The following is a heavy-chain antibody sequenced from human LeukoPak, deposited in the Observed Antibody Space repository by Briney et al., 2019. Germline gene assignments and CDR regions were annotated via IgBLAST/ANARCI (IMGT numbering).Heavy chain of an antibody. CDR1: GYTFTSYD. D-gene: IGHD3-10*01. CDR3: AREALSMVRGVIPDRDYYYYMDV. V-gene: IGHV1-8*01. J-gene: IGHJ6*03. Sequence: ASVTVSCKASGYTFTSYDINWVRQATGQGPEWMGWMNPNSGNTGYAQKFQGRVTMTRNTSISTAYMELSSLRSEDTAVYYCAREALSMVRGVIPDRDYYYYMDVWGKGTTVTVSS. CDR2: MNPNSGNT.